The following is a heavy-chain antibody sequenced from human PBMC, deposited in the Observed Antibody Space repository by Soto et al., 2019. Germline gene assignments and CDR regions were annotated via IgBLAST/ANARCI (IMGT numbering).Heavy chain of an antibody. V-gene: IGHV3-30*18. J-gene: IGHJ4*02. CDR2: ISYDGSKR. D-gene: IGHD1-26*01. CDR1: GFTFSNYG. CDR3: AKGLGVAWELPDY. Sequence: QVQLVESGGGVVQPGRSLRLSCAASGFTFSNYGMHWVRQAPGKGLEWVAVISYDGSKRYSPDSVKGRFTISRDNSKNTLYVQINSLRAEDTAVYYCAKGLGVAWELPDYWGQGTLVTVSS.